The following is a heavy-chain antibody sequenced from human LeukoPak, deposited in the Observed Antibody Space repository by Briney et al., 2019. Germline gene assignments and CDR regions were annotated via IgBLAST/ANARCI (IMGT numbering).Heavy chain of an antibody. V-gene: IGHV4-59*11. J-gene: IGHJ3*02. CDR2: VFHSGSA. CDR3: ARDRKNAFDI. D-gene: IGHD1-14*01. CDR1: DGSIRSHY. Sequence: NPSETLSLTCNVSDGSIRSHYWSWLRQAPGKGLEWIGYVFHSGSANYHPSLKRRVSMAVDMSKNQFSLKLSSVTAADTAVYYCARDRKNAFDIWGQGTMVTVSS.